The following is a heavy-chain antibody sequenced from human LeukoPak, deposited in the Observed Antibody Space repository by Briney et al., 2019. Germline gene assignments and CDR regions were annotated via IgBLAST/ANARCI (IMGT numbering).Heavy chain of an antibody. J-gene: IGHJ4*02. CDR3: ARGVLLWFGELFDY. D-gene: IGHD3-10*01. CDR2: IYYSGST. CDR1: GGSISSGGYY. V-gene: IGHV4-31*03. Sequence: PSETLSLTCTVSGGSISSGGYYWSWIRQHPGKGLEWIGYIYYSGSTYYNPSLKSRVTISVDTSKNQFSLKLSSVTAADTAVYYRARGVLLWFGELFDYWGQGTLVTVSS.